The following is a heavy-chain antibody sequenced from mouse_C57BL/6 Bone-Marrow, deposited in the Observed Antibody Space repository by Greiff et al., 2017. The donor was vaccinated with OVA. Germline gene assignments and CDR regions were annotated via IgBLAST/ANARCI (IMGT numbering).Heavy chain of an antibody. Sequence: EVQLQQSGPELVKPGASVKISCKASGYTFTDYYMNWVKQSHGKSLEWIGDINPNNGGTSYNQKFKGKATLTVDKSSSTAYMELRSLTSEDSAVYYCARIRGYYSNCFDYWGQGTTLTVSS. V-gene: IGHV1-26*01. D-gene: IGHD2-5*01. J-gene: IGHJ2*01. CDR1: GYTFTDYY. CDR3: ARIRGYYSNCFDY. CDR2: INPNNGGT.